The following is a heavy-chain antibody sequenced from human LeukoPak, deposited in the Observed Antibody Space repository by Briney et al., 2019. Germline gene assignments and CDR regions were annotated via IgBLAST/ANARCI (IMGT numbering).Heavy chain of an antibody. Sequence: ASVKVSCTASGYIFTRYAISWVRQAPGQGLEWMGWISTYNGDTNYAQKFQGRVTMTTDTSTTTAYLELRSLRSDDTAVYYCARGPSNSRGRGPYFDYWGQGTLVTVSS. V-gene: IGHV1-18*04. J-gene: IGHJ4*02. D-gene: IGHD6-19*01. CDR1: GYIFTRYA. CDR3: ARGPSNSRGRGPYFDY. CDR2: ISTYNGDT.